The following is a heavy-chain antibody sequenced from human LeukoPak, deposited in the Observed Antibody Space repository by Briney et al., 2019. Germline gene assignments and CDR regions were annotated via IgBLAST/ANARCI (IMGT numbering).Heavy chain of an antibody. Sequence: PSETLSLTCAVYGGSFSNYYWSWIRQPPGKGLEGLAEINDSGRANYNPSLMSRVTVSVDTSKNQFSLRLTSVTATDTAVYYCARRWNYGRNYYIDVWGKGATVSVSS. D-gene: IGHD1-7*01. V-gene: IGHV4-34*01. CDR2: INDSGRA. CDR3: ARRWNYGRNYYIDV. J-gene: IGHJ6*03. CDR1: GGSFSNYY.